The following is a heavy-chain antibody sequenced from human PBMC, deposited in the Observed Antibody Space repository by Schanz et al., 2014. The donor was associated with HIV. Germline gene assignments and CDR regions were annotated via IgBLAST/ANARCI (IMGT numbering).Heavy chain of an antibody. Sequence: EVQLVESGGGLVKPGGSLRLSCAASGFTFSDHWLHWVRQAPGKGLEWVSKISSSSSVRHYADSVKGRFTVSRDNAKNSLSLQMNSLRAEDTAVYYCARSPSYGMDVWGQGTTVTVSS. CDR1: GFTFSDHW. CDR2: ISSSSSVR. V-gene: IGHV3-48*01. J-gene: IGHJ6*02. CDR3: ARSPSYGMDV.